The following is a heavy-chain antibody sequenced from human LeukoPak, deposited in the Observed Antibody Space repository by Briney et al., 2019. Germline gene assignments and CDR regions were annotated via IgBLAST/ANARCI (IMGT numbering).Heavy chain of an antibody. J-gene: IGHJ4*02. CDR3: TRDDSIAARLPFDY. CDR2: INPIGGST. D-gene: IGHD6-6*01. Sequence: GASEKVSCKASGYTFTSYYMHWVRQAPGQGLEWMGIINPIGGSTSYAQKFQGRVTMTRDTSTSTVYMELSSLRSEDTAVYYCTRDDSIAARLPFDYWGQGTLVTVSS. CDR1: GYTFTSYY. V-gene: IGHV1-46*01.